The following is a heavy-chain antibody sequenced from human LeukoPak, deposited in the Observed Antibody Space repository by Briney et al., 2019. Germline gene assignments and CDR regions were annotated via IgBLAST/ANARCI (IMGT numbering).Heavy chain of an antibody. CDR3: AKDLELTYYGSGSYFDY. Sequence: GGSLRLSCAASGFTFSSYAMRWVRQAPGKGLEWVSTISGSGGSTYYADSVRGRFTISRDNSKNTLYLQMNSLRAEDTAVYYCAKDLELTYYGSGSYFDYWGQGTLVTVSS. V-gene: IGHV3-23*01. D-gene: IGHD3-10*01. CDR2: ISGSGGST. J-gene: IGHJ4*02. CDR1: GFTFSSYA.